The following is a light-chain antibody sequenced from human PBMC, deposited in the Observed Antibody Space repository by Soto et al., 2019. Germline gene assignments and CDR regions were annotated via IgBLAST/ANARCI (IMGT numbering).Light chain of an antibody. Sequence: EIVVTQSPAILSVSPGERVTLSCRASQSVLTNLAWYQQKLGQAPRLLIYGASSRATGIPDRFSGSGSGTDFTLTISRLEPEDFAVYYCQQFSSYPLTFGGGTKVDIK. V-gene: IGKV3-20*01. J-gene: IGKJ4*01. CDR3: QQFSSYPLT. CDR1: QSVLTN. CDR2: GAS.